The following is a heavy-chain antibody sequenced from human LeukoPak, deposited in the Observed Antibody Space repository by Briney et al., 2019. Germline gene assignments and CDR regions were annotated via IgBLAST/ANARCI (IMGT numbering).Heavy chain of an antibody. CDR3: AGFLWPGDQTTDLVDY. CDR1: GYTFTSYG. J-gene: IGHJ4*02. D-gene: IGHD4-17*01. Sequence: ASVKVSCKASGYTFTSYGISWVRQAPGQGLERMGWISAYNGNTNYAQKLQGRVTMTTDTSTSTAYMELRSLRSDDTAVYYCAGFLWPGDQTTDLVDYWGQGTLVTVSS. CDR2: ISAYNGNT. V-gene: IGHV1-18*01.